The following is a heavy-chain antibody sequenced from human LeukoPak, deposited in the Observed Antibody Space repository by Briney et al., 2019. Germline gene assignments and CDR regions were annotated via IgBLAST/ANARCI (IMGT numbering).Heavy chain of an antibody. J-gene: IGHJ4*02. Sequence: PSETLSLTCAVSGGSVSSSNRWSWVRQPPGKGLEWIGEIYHSGSTNYNPSLKSRVTISVDTSKNQFSLKLSSVTAADTAVYYCARGQIPIFGVVAYYYFDYWGQGTLVTVSS. V-gene: IGHV4-4*02. CDR1: GGSVSSSNR. D-gene: IGHD3-3*01. CDR2: IYHSGST. CDR3: ARGQIPIFGVVAYYYFDY.